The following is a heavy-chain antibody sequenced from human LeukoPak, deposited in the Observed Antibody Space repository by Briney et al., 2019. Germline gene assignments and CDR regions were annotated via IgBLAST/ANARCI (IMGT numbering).Heavy chain of an antibody. CDR3: ARAAAGNYGMDV. D-gene: IGHD6-13*01. Sequence: SETLSLTCTVSGGSISSYYWSWIRQPPGKGLEWIGYIYHSGSTYYNPSLKSRVTISVDRSKNQFSLKLSSVTAADTAVYYCARAAAGNYGMDVWGQGTTVTVSS. CDR2: IYHSGST. J-gene: IGHJ6*02. V-gene: IGHV4-59*12. CDR1: GGSISSYY.